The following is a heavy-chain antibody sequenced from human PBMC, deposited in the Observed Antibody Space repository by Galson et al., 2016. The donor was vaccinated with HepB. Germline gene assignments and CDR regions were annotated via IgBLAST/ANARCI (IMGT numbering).Heavy chain of an antibody. V-gene: IGHV3-23*01. CDR1: GFTFIKYA. CDR3: ARDLSFYYASGSYVLTPKYFDY. Sequence: SLRLSCAASGFTFIKYAMTWVRQAPGKGLEWVSASSVSGATTYYTDSVKGRFTISRDNSKSTLYLQMRSLRADDTAVYYFARDLSFYYASGSYVLTPKYFDYWGQGTLVTVSS. J-gene: IGHJ4*02. CDR2: SSVSGATT. D-gene: IGHD3-10*01.